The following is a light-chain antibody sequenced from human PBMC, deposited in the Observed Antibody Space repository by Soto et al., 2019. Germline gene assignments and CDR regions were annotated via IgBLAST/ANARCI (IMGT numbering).Light chain of an antibody. J-gene: IGKJ4*01. V-gene: IGKV3-15*01. CDR1: QSVNTN. CDR3: QQYKNWPPVT. CDR2: GAS. Sequence: ETVMTQAPATLSVSLGERATLSCRASQSVNTNLAWYQQKPGQAPRLLIYGASIRATGVPARFSGSGSGTDFTLTISSLQPEDFAVYFCQQYKNWPPVTFGGGTKVDIK.